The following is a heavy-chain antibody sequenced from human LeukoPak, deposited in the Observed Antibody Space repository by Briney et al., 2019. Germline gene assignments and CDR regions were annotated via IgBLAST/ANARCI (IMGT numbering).Heavy chain of an antibody. CDR3: ARRGDCSSTSCPNWFDP. Sequence: GESLEISCKGSGYSFTSYWIGWGRQMPGKGLEGMGIIYPGDSDTRYSPSFQGQVTISADKSISTAYLQWSSLKASDTAMYYCARRGDCSSTSCPNWFDPWGQGTLVTVSS. V-gene: IGHV5-51*01. D-gene: IGHD2-2*01. CDR1: GYSFTSYW. J-gene: IGHJ5*02. CDR2: IYPGDSDT.